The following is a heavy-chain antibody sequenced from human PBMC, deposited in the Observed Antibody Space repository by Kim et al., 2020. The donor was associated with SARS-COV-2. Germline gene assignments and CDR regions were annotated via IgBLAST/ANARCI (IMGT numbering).Heavy chain of an antibody. V-gene: IGHV3-11*01. J-gene: IGHJ6*02. CDR1: GFTFSDYY. CDR3: ARETQTMIVVVITPYYYYGMDV. Sequence: GGSLRLSCAASGFTFSDYYMSWIRQAPGKGLEWVSYISSSGSTIYYADSVKGRFTISRDNAKNSLYLQMNSLRAEDTAVYYCARETQTMIVVVITPYYYYGMDVWGQGTTVTVSS. D-gene: IGHD3-22*01. CDR2: ISSSGSTI.